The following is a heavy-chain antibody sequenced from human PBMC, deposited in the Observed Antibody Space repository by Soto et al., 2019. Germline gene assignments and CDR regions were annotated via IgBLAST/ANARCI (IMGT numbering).Heavy chain of an antibody. D-gene: IGHD2-21*02. J-gene: IGHJ4*02. CDR3: ARPIVVVTAPIDY. CDR1: GFTFSSYA. CDR2: ISYDGSNK. Sequence: QVQLVESGGGVVQPGRSLRLSCAASGFTFSSYAMHWVRQAPGKGLEWVAVISYDGSNKYYADSVKGRFTISRDNSKNTLYMQMNSLRAEDTAVYYCARPIVVVTAPIDYWGQGTLVTVSS. V-gene: IGHV3-30-3*01.